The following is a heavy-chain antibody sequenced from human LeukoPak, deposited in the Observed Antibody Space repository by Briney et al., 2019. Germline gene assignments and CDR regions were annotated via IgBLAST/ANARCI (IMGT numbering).Heavy chain of an antibody. Sequence: SETLSLTCAVYGVSFSDYYWNWIRQPPGKGLEWIGEITHSGSTKYNPSLESQVTISVDTSKNQFSLKLTSVTAADTAVYYCARSRGLRWGVRTFHIWGQGTMVAVSS. V-gene: IGHV4-34*01. D-gene: IGHD4-23*01. CDR2: ITHSGST. J-gene: IGHJ3*02. CDR3: ARSRGLRWGVRTFHI. CDR1: GVSFSDYY.